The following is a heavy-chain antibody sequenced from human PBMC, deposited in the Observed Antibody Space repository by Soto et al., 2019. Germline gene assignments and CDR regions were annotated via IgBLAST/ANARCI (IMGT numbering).Heavy chain of an antibody. CDR3: ARDGGFGELEVGQQY. CDR2: IIPILGIA. CDR1: GGTFSSYT. D-gene: IGHD3-10*01. J-gene: IGHJ4*02. Sequence: QVQLGQSGAEVKKPGSSVKVSCKASGGTFSSYTISWVRQAPGQGLEWMGRIIPILGIANYAQKFQGRVTITADKSTSTAYMELSSLRSEDTAVYYCARDGGFGELEVGQQYWGQGTLVTVSS. V-gene: IGHV1-69*08.